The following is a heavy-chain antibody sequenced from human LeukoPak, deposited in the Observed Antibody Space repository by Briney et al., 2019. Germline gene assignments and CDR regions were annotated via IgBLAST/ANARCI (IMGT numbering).Heavy chain of an antibody. Sequence: SETLSLTCTVSGYSISSDYYWGWIRQSPGKGLEWIGSISYSGTTYYNPSLKSRATISVDTSKNQFSLKLNSVTAADTAVFYCAANSADYNTLGSSYKVWGQGTLVTVSS. CDR1: GYSISSDYY. D-gene: IGHD3-10*01. CDR2: ISYSGTT. V-gene: IGHV4-38-2*02. CDR3: AANSADYNTLGSSYKV. J-gene: IGHJ4*02.